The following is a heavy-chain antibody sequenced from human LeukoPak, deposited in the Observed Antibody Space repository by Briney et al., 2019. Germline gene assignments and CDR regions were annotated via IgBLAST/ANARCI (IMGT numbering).Heavy chain of an antibody. CDR3: ARGNYYDSSGYPLEYCQH. V-gene: IGHV4-59*01. CDR1: GGSINSYY. J-gene: IGHJ1*01. CDR2: IYYSGST. D-gene: IGHD3-22*01. Sequence: PSETLSLTCTVSGGSINSYYWSWLRQPPGKGLEWIGYIYYSGSTNYNPSLKSRVTISVDTSKNQFSLKLSSVTAADTAVYYCARGNYYDSSGYPLEYCQHWGQGTLVTVSS.